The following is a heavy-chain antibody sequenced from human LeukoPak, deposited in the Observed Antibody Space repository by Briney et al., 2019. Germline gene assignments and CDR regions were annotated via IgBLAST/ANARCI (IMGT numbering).Heavy chain of an antibody. CDR3: ARVDPDSSSTLEVFDY. CDR2: IYYSGST. D-gene: IGHD6-6*01. Sequence: SETLSLTCTVSGGSVSSGSYYWSWIRQPPGKGLEWIGYIYYSGSTNYNPFLKSRVTISVDTSKNQFSLKLSSVTAADTAVYYCARVDPDSSSTLEVFDYWGQGTLVTVSS. V-gene: IGHV4-61*01. CDR1: GGSVSSGSYY. J-gene: IGHJ4*02.